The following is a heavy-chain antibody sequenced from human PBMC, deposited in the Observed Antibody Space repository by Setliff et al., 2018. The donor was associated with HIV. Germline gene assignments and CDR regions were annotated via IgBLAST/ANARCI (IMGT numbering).Heavy chain of an antibody. CDR3: ARDRNCGNGCYSSADH. CDR2: TSSGTYI. J-gene: IGHJ4*02. Sequence: GGSLRLSCAASGFIFSDYSMNWVRQAPGKGLEWVSSTSSGTYIYYADSVKGRFTISRDNAKNSLYLQMNSLRAEDTAVYYCARDRNCGNGCYSSADHWGLGTLVTV. CDR1: GFIFSDYS. V-gene: IGHV3-21*01. D-gene: IGHD2-21*01.